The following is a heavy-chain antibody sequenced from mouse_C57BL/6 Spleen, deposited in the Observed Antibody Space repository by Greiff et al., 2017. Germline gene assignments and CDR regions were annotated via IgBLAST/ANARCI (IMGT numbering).Heavy chain of an antibody. CDR2: IRNKANGYTT. J-gene: IGHJ2*01. CDR1: GFTFTDYY. CDR3: ARSQGYYFDY. Sequence: EVQLMESGGGLVQPGGSLSLSCAASGFTFTDYYMSWVRQPPGKALEWLGFIRNKANGYTTEYSASVKGRFTISRDNSQSILYLQMNALRAEDSATYYCARSQGYYFDYWGQGTTLTVSS. V-gene: IGHV7-3*01.